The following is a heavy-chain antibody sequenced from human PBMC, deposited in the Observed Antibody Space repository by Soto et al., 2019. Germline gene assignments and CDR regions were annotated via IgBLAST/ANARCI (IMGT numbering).Heavy chain of an antibody. Sequence: PSETLSLTCSVSGGSIISYYWSWIRQPPGKGLEWIGYIYYTGTTSYNPSLKSRVTISVDKSRNQFSLKLTSVTAADTAVYYCARGPNYDFWSGYFRGWGQGTLVTVSS. CDR3: ARGPNYDFWSGYFRG. D-gene: IGHD3-3*01. V-gene: IGHV4-59*01. CDR1: GGSIISYY. J-gene: IGHJ4*02. CDR2: IYYTGTT.